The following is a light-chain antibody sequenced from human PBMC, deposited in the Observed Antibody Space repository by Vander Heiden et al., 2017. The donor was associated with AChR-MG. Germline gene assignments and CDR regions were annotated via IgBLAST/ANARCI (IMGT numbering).Light chain of an antibody. J-gene: IGLJ3*02. V-gene: IGLV2-8*01. CDR2: DVS. Sequence: SALLQPPAASASPAQSVTTSCTGTSSDVGGYNYVPWYQQHPGKAPKLMIYDVSKRPSGVSDRFSGSKSGNTASLTVSGLQAEDEADYYCTSYAGSNNLVFGGGTKLTVL. CDR3: TSYAGSNNLV. CDR1: SSDVGGYNY.